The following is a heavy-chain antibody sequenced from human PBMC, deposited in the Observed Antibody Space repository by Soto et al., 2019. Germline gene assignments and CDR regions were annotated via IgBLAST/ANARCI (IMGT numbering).Heavy chain of an antibody. D-gene: IGHD1-1*01. CDR3: ARDRNAAGSDY. Sequence: PGGSLRLSCAASGFTFIDFYTSWTRQASGKGLEWISYINSGSTNIFYADSVKGRFTVSRDNAKNSVYLQMDSLRAEDTAVYYCARDRNAAGSDYWGQGTLVTVSS. V-gene: IGHV3-11*01. CDR1: GFTFIDFY. J-gene: IGHJ4*02. CDR2: INSGSTNI.